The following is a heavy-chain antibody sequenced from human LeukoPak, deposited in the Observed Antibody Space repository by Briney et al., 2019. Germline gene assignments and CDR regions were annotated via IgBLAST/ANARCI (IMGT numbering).Heavy chain of an antibody. Sequence: PSETLSLTCAVSGGSISSGGYSWSWIRQPPGKGLEWIGYFYHSGSTYYNPSLKSRVTISVGRSKHQFSLKLSSVTAADTAVYYCARASLLRYFEGFDYWGQGTLVTVSS. CDR3: ARASLLRYFEGFDY. CDR1: GGSISSGGYS. CDR2: FYHSGST. J-gene: IGHJ4*02. D-gene: IGHD3-9*01. V-gene: IGHV4-30-2*01.